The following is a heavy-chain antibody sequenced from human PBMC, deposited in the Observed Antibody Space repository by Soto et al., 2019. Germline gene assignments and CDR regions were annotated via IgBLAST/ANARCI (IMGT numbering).Heavy chain of an antibody. CDR2: ILHDGNNR. J-gene: IGHJ4*02. CDR3: GREDEHGSYCDLGY. CDR1: GFTFSNYI. V-gene: IGHV3-30-3*01. D-gene: IGHD3-10*01. Sequence: QVQLVESGGGVVQPGGSLRLSCAASGFTFSNYILHWVRQAPGKGLEWVAMILHDGNNRYYADSVKGRFTISRDNSKSTLYLQVDSLRTEDTAVYYCGREDEHGSYCDLGYWGQGTLVTVSS.